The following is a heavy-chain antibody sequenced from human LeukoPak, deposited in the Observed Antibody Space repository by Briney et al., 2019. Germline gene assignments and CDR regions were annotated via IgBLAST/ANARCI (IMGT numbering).Heavy chain of an antibody. CDR2: ISSSSSTI. J-gene: IGHJ4*02. CDR3: ARDGPYCSSTSCYHWGDYSNYDY. V-gene: IGHV3-48*01. CDR1: GFTFSSYS. Sequence: GGSLRLSCAASGFTFSSYSMNWVRQAPGKGLEWVSYISSSSSTIYYADSVKGRFTISRDNAKNSLYLQMNSLRAEDTAVYYCARDGPYCSSTSCYHWGDYSNYDYWGQGTLVTVSS. D-gene: IGHD2-2*01.